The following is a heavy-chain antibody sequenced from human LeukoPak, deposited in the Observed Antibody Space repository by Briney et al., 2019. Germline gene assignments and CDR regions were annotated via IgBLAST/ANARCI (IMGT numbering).Heavy chain of an antibody. CDR2: IYYSGST. CDR1: GGSISSGGYY. Sequence: SETLSLTCTVSGGSISSGGYYWSWIRQHPGKGLEWIGYIYYSGSTYYNPSLKSRVTISVDTSKNQFSLKLSSVTAADTAVYYCARVGPGSFDPWGQGTLVTVSS. CDR3: ARVGPGSFDP. V-gene: IGHV4-31*03. D-gene: IGHD1-1*01. J-gene: IGHJ5*02.